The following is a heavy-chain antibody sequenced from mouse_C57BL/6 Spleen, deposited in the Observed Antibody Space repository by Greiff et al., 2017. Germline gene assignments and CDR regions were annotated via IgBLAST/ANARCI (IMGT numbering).Heavy chain of an antibody. Sequence: VQLQQSGPELVKPGASVKISCKASGYSFTDYNMNWVKQSTGKSLEWIGVINPNYGTTSYNQKFKGKDTLTVDQSSSTAYMQLNSLTSEDSAVYYCAREADYYGSSYWYFDVWGTGTTVTVSS. CDR1: GYSFTDYN. CDR3: AREADYYGSSYWYFDV. CDR2: INPNYGTT. V-gene: IGHV1-39*01. J-gene: IGHJ1*03. D-gene: IGHD1-1*01.